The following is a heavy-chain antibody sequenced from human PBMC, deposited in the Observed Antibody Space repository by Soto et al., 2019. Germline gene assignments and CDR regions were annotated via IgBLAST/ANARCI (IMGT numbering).Heavy chain of an antibody. CDR2: IIPIFGTA. CDR1: GGTFSSYA. CDR3: GRVGLEMATMVGAFDI. V-gene: IGHV1-69*01. J-gene: IGHJ3*02. Sequence: QVQLVQSGAEVKKPGSSVKVSCKASGGTFSSYAISWVRQAPGQGLEWMGGIIPIFGTANYAQKFQGRVTITADESTSSAYMELSRLRSEDSAVYYWGRVGLEMATMVGAFDIWGEGTMVTVSS. D-gene: IGHD3-10*01.